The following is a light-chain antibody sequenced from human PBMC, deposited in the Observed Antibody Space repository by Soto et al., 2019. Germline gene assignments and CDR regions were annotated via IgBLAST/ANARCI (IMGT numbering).Light chain of an antibody. V-gene: IGKV3-20*01. CDR2: GAS. CDR1: QSVSSSY. J-gene: IGKJ4*01. Sequence: EIVFTQSPGTLSLSPGERATLSCRASQSVSSSYSAWYQQKPGQAPRLLIYGASSRATGIPDRFSGSRSGTEFTLTINSLQSEDFAVYYCQRYNNWPLTFGGGTKVDIK. CDR3: QRYNNWPLT.